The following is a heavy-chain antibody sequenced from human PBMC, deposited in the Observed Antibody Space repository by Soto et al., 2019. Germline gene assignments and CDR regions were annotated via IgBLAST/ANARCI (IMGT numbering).Heavy chain of an antibody. J-gene: IGHJ4*02. CDR2: ISGSGGST. CDR3: AKDGTLTTVTTCFDY. D-gene: IGHD4-17*01. V-gene: IGHV3-23*01. Sequence: GGSLRLSCAASGFTFSSYAMSWVRQAPGKGLEWVSAISGSGGSTYYADSVKGRFTISRDNSKNTLYLQMNSLRAEDTAVYYCAKDGTLTTVTTCFDYWGQGTLVTVSS. CDR1: GFTFSSYA.